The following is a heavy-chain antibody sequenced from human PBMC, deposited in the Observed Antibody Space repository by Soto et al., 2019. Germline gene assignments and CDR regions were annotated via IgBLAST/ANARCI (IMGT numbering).Heavy chain of an antibody. CDR3: ARVGAGAAAGTGYYYGMDV. CDR2: IYHSGST. J-gene: IGHJ6*02. CDR1: GGSIIGGGCS. V-gene: IGHV4-30-2*01. D-gene: IGHD6-13*01. Sequence: THSLTCTVSGGSIIGGGCSWSWIRQPPGKGLDWIGYIYHSGSTYYNPSLKSRVTISVDRSKNQFSLKLTSVTATDTAVYYCARVGAGAAAGTGYYYGMDVWGQGTTVTVS.